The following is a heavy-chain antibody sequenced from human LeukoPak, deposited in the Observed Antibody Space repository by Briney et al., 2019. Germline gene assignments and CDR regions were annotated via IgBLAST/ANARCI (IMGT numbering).Heavy chain of an antibody. CDR1: GYTFTELS. CDR3: ATDTWGGFRYDY. CDR2: FDPEDGET. V-gene: IGHV1-24*01. Sequence: ASVKVSCKVSGYTFTELSMHWVRQAPGKGLEWMGGFDPEDGETIYAQKFQGRVTMTEDTSTDTAYMELSSLRSEATAVYYCATDTWGGFRYDYWGQGTLVTVSS. J-gene: IGHJ4*02. D-gene: IGHD3-10*01.